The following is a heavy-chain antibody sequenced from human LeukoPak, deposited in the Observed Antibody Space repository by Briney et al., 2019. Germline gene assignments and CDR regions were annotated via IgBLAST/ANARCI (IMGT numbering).Heavy chain of an antibody. CDR3: ARHSRPGYGDYENAFDI. J-gene: IGHJ3*02. CDR1: GFTFSSYA. D-gene: IGHD5-12*01. V-gene: IGHV4-39*01. CDR2: FYDSGST. Sequence: GSLRLSCAASGFTFSSYAMSWVRQAPGKGLEWIGNFYDSGSTWYNPSLKSRVTISGDTSKNQFSLKLTSVTAADTAVYYCARHSRPGYGDYENAFDIWGQGTMVTVSS.